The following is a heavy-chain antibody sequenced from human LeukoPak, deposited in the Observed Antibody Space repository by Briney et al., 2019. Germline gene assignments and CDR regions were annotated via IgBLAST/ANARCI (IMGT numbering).Heavy chain of an antibody. CDR2: ISGSGGST. CDR3: AECTRMVRGVIGAFDI. V-gene: IGHV3-23*01. Sequence: GGSLRLSCAASGVTFSSYAMSWVRQAPGKGLEWVSAISGSGGSTYYADSVKGRITISRDNSKHTLYLQMNSLSAEDTAVYYCAECTRMVRGVIGAFDIWGQGTMVTVSS. CDR1: GVTFSSYA. J-gene: IGHJ3*02. D-gene: IGHD3-10*01.